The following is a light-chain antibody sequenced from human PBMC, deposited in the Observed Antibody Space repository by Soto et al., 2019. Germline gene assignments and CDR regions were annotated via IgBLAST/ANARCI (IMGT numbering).Light chain of an antibody. J-gene: IGKJ2*01. CDR3: QQSYSLPRT. V-gene: IGKV1-39*01. Sequence: DIQMTQFPYSLSASVGDRVTITCRASENIGKYLIWYQQKPGKAPNVLIYGASNLQFGVSSRFSGDGFGTDFTLTVSSLRPDDFAIYYCQQSYSLPRTFGQGTKVE. CDR1: ENIGKY. CDR2: GAS.